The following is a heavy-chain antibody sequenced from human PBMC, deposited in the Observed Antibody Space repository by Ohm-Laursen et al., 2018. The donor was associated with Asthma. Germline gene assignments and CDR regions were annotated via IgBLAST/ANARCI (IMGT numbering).Heavy chain of an antibody. CDR3: ARDDQNPMTYYYYYGMDV. D-gene: IGHD1-14*01. CDR2: IWYDGSNK. Sequence: SLRLSCAATGFTFRSYAMHWVRQAPGKGLEWVAVIWYDGSNKYYADSVKGRFTISRDNSKNTLYLQMNSLRAEDTAVYYCARDDQNPMTYYYYYGMDVWGQGTTVTVSS. J-gene: IGHJ6*02. CDR1: GFTFRSYA. V-gene: IGHV3-33*08.